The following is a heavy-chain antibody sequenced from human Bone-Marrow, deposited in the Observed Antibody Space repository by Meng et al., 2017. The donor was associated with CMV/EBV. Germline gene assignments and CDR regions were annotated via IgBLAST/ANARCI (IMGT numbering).Heavy chain of an antibody. CDR3: ARDHPDCSSTNCYT. V-gene: IGHV1-2*02. CDR1: GYTFIGYY. CDR2: INPNSGNT. J-gene: IGHJ5*02. D-gene: IGHD2-2*01. Sequence: SGYTFIGYYVHWVRQAPGQGLEWMGWINPNSGNTNYAQKFQGRVTMTRDTSISTAYMELSRLRSDDTAVYYCARDHPDCSSTNCYTWGLGTLVTVSS.